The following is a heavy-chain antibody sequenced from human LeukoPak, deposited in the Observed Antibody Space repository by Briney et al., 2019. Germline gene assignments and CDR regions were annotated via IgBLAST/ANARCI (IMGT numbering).Heavy chain of an antibody. V-gene: IGHV1-8*02. J-gene: IGHJ4*02. CDR1: GYTFTSYD. D-gene: IGHD6-19*01. CDR2: MNPNSGIT. Sequence: GASVKVSCKASGYTFTSYDINWVRQATGQGLEWMGWMNPNSGITGYVQKFQGRVTMTRDTSISTAYMELSSLTSEDTAIYYCARDRVGVGSSGWENWGQGTLVTVSS. CDR3: ARDRVGVGSSGWEN.